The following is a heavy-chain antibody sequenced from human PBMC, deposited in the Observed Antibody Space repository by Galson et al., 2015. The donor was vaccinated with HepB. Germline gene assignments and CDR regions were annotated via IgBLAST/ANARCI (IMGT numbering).Heavy chain of an antibody. V-gene: IGHV4-34*01. CDR3: AREEGYGSL. Sequence: QVQLQESGPGLVKPSETLSLTCAVYGGSFSGYYWSWIRQPPGKGLEWSGEINHSGSTNYNPSLKSRVTISVDTSKNQFSLKLSSVTAADTAVYYCAREEGYGSLWGQGTLVTVSS. CDR1: GGSFSGYY. CDR2: INHSGST. D-gene: IGHD3-10*01. J-gene: IGHJ4*02.